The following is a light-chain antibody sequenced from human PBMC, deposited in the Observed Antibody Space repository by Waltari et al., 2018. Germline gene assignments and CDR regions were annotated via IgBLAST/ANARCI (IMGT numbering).Light chain of an antibody. V-gene: IGLV2-23*02. J-gene: IGLJ1*01. Sequence: QLQNAYVQGSPGRPSSHSSTGTNRNLGGFEHVSWYQQHPGKAPKLMIYEVSQRPSGVSNRFSGSKSANTASLTISGLQAEDEADYYCCSYAGTIPFVFGTGTKVTVL. CDR2: EVS. CDR3: CSYAGTIPFV. CDR1: NRNLGGFEH.